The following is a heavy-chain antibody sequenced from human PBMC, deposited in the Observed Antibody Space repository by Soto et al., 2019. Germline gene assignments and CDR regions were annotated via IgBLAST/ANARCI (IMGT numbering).Heavy chain of an antibody. CDR3: ARSITMIVVGSGGAFDI. CDR2: IYYSGST. D-gene: IGHD3-22*01. J-gene: IGHJ3*02. CDR1: GGSISSGGYY. V-gene: IGHV4-31*03. Sequence: PSETLSLTYTVSGGSISSGGYYWSWLRQHPGKGLEWIGYIYYSGSTYYNPSLQSRVTISVDTSKNQFSLKLSSVTAADTAVYYCARSITMIVVGSGGAFDIWGQGTMVT.